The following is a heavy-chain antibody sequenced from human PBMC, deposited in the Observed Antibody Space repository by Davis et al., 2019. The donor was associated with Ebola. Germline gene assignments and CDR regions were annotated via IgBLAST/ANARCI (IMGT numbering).Heavy chain of an antibody. D-gene: IGHD7-27*01. CDR2: ISGSGGTT. CDR1: GFTFSSYA. Sequence: PGGSLRLSCAASGFTFSSYAMTWVRQAPGKGLEWVSCISGSGGTTEYADSAKGRFIISRDNAKKTLFLQMNSLRAEDTAVYYCARDRLAWGLGPNDSWGQGTLVIVSS. V-gene: IGHV3-23*01. CDR3: ARDRLAWGLGPNDS. J-gene: IGHJ5*01.